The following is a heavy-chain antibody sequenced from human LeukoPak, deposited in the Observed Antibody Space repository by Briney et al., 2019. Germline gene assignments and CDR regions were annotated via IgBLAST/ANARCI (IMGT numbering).Heavy chain of an antibody. CDR1: GYTFTSYG. V-gene: IGHV1-18*01. J-gene: IGHJ4*02. D-gene: IGHD6-19*01. CDR2: ISAYTGNT. CDR3: ARTMYSSGWYVISDFDY. Sequence: ASVKVSCKASGYTFTSYGISWVRQAPGQGLEWLGWISAYTGNTNYAQKFQGRVTMTTDTSTSTAYMELRSLRSDDTAMYYCARTMYSSGWYVISDFDYWGQGTLVTVSS.